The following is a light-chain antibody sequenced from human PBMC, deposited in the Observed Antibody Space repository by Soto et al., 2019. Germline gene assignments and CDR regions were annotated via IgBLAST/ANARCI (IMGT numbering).Light chain of an antibody. J-gene: IGLJ3*02. CDR1: SSDIGGYNY. CDR3: SSYTSSTTRV. V-gene: IGLV2-14*01. Sequence: QSALTQPASVSGSPGQSITISCTGTSSDIGGYNYVSWYQRHPGKAPKLMIYEVSNRPSGVSNRFSGSKSGNTASLTISRLQAEDEADYYCSSYTSSTTRVFGGGTKLTVL. CDR2: EVS.